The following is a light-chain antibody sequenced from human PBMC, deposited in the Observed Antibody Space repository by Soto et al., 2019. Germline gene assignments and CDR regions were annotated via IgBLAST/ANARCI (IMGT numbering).Light chain of an antibody. V-gene: IGKV3-11*01. J-gene: IGKJ1*01. CDR3: QQRSNWQRT. Sequence: EIVLTQSPATLSLSPGEIATLSCRASQSVSSYLAWFQQKPGQAPRLLIYDASNRATGIPARFSGSGSGTDFTRTISSLEPEDVAVYYCQQRSNWQRTFGQGTKVEIK. CDR1: QSVSSY. CDR2: DAS.